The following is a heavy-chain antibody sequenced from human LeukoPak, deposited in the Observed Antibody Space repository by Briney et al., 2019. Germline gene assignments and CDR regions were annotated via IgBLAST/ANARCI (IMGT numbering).Heavy chain of an antibody. J-gene: IGHJ5*02. V-gene: IGHV1-18*01. D-gene: IGHD4-11*01. Sequence: GASVKVSCKASGYTFSSYGISWVRQAPGQGLEWMGWISAYTGNTNYAQKLQGRVTMTTDTSTSTAYMDLRSLRSDDTAVYYCARVKDYRGSWFDPWGQGTLVTVSS. CDR2: ISAYTGNT. CDR1: GYTFSSYG. CDR3: ARVKDYRGSWFDP.